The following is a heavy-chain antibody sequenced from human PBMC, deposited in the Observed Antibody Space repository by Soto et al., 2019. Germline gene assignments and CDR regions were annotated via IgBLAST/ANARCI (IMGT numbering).Heavy chain of an antibody. D-gene: IGHD2-15*01. J-gene: IGHJ5*02. CDR3: ARGLGGNLNWFDP. V-gene: IGHV3-33*01. CDR1: GFTFSSYG. CDR2: IWYDGSNK. Sequence: GGSLRLSCAASGFTFSSYGMHWVRQAPGKGLEWVAVIWYDGSNKYYADSVKGRFTISRDNSKNTLYLQMNSLRAEDTAVYYCARGLGGNLNWFDPWGQGTLVTVSS.